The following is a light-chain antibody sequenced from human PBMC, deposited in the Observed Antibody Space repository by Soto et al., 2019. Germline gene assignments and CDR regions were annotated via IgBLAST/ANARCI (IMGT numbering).Light chain of an antibody. CDR3: QQASTFPRP. CDR2: AAS. Sequence: DIQMTQSPSSVSASVGDRVTITCRASQDVSSWLVWYQQKPGQAPKLLIYAASNLQSGVPSRFSGSGSGTDFTLTISSLQPEDSATYFCQQASTFPRPFGGGTKVDIK. CDR1: QDVSSW. J-gene: IGKJ4*01. V-gene: IGKV1-12*01.